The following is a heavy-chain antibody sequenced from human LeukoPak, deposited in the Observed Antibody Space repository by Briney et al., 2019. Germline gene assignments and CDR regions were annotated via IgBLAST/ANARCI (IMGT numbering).Heavy chain of an antibody. CDR3: ARPKSGTSAFDY. J-gene: IGHJ4*02. D-gene: IGHD1-26*01. CDR2: IDSSSTNI. CDR1: GFTFTTYS. Sequence: GGCLRLSCAASGFTFTTYSMNWVRQAPGKGPEWVSYIDSSSTNIYYADSVKGRVTISRDSAKSSLYLQMNSLRVEDTAIYYCARPKSGTSAFDYWGQGTLVTV. V-gene: IGHV3-48*01.